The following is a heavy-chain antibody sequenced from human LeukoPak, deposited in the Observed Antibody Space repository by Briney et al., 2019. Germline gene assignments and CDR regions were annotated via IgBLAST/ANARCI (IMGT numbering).Heavy chain of an antibody. V-gene: IGHV3-9*03. Sequence: GRSLRLSCTASGFTFEDFAMHWVRQVPGKGLEWVSGISWNSGTIGYADSVKGRFTISRDNAKSSLYLQMNSLRPEDVAFYYCAKLYGDYKHAFPLWGQGTMVTVSS. J-gene: IGHJ3*01. D-gene: IGHD4-17*01. CDR1: GFTFEDFA. CDR2: ISWNSGTI. CDR3: AKLYGDYKHAFPL.